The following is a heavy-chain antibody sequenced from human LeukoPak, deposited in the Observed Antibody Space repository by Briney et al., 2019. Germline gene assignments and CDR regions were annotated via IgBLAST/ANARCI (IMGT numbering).Heavy chain of an antibody. Sequence: GGSLRLSCSASGFTLTDHYITLLRQAPGEGPGWVSYITGIGTATDYADSVKGRFTISRDNTKNSLYLQMNSLRAEDTAVYYCARVATYYDESGYFRAIDYWGQGTLVTVSS. CDR1: GFTLTDHY. V-gene: IGHV3-11*01. CDR3: ARVATYYDESGYFRAIDY. J-gene: IGHJ4*02. CDR2: ITGIGTAT. D-gene: IGHD3-22*01.